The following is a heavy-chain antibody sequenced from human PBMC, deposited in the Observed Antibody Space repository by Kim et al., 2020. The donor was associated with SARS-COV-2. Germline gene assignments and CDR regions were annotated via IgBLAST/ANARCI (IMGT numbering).Heavy chain of an antibody. CDR2: INPNSGGT. Sequence: ASVKVSCKASGYTFTGYYMHWVQQAPGQGLEWMGWINPNSGGTNYAQKFQGRVTMTRDTSISTAYMELSRLRSDDTAVYYCAGSYDFWSGYSGDYYYYGMDVWGQGTTVTVSS. CDR1: GYTFTGYY. D-gene: IGHD3-3*01. V-gene: IGHV1-2*02. CDR3: AGSYDFWSGYSGDYYYYGMDV. J-gene: IGHJ6*02.